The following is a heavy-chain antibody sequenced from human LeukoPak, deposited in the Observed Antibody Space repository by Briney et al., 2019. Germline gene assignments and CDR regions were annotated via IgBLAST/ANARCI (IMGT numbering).Heavy chain of an antibody. D-gene: IGHD6-13*01. J-gene: IGHJ4*02. CDR1: GGSISSGGYY. CDR3: ARAGSAAAYYFDY. CDR2: IYYSGGT. V-gene: IGHV4-31*03. Sequence: TSETLSLTCTVSGGSISSGGYYWSWIHQHPGKGLEWIGYIYYSGGTYYNPSLKSRVTISVDTSKNQFSLKLSSVTAADTAVYYCARAGSAAAYYFDYWGQGTLVTVSS.